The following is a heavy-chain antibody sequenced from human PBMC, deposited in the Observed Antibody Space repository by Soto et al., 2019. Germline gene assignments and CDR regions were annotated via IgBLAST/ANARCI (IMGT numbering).Heavy chain of an antibody. D-gene: IGHD6-13*01. J-gene: IGHJ4*02. CDR2: INHSGST. Sequence: SETLSLTCAAYGGSFSGYYWSWIRQPPGKGLEWIGEINHSGSTNYNPSLKNRVTISVDTSKNQFFLKLSSVTAADTAVYYCARWVSQQLRAFDYWGQGTLVTVSS. CDR3: ARWVSQQLRAFDY. V-gene: IGHV4-34*01. CDR1: GGSFSGYY.